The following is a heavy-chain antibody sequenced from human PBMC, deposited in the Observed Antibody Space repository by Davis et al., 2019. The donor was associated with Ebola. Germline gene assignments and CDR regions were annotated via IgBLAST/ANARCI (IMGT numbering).Heavy chain of an antibody. CDR3: ARDLPFIVGGMDA. CDR2: ISGSGGST. V-gene: IGHV3-23*01. Sequence: GESLKISCAASGFTFSSYAMSWVRQAPGKGLEWVSAISGSGGSTYYADSVKGRFTISRDNSKNTLYLQMNSLRAEDTAVYYCARDLPFIVGGMDAWGQGTTVTVSS. CDR1: GFTFSSYA. J-gene: IGHJ6*02. D-gene: IGHD2-15*01.